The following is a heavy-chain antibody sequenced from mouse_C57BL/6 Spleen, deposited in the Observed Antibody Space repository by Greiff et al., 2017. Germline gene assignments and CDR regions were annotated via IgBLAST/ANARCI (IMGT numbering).Heavy chain of an antibody. CDR1: GYAFSSSW. Sequence: VQLQQSGPELVKPGASVKISCKASGYAFSSSWMNWVKQRPGKGLEWIGRIYPGDGDTNYNGKFKGKATLTADKSSSTAYMQLSSLTSEDSAVYFCARESLPPYDFDYWGQGTTLTVSS. D-gene: IGHD6-5*01. V-gene: IGHV1-82*01. CDR3: ARESLPPYDFDY. J-gene: IGHJ2*01. CDR2: IYPGDGDT.